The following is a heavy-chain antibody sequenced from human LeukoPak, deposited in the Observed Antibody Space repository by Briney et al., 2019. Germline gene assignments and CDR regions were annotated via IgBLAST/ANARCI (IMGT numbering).Heavy chain of an antibody. D-gene: IGHD1-26*01. V-gene: IGHV4-39*01. CDR3: ARLTKGGILL. CDR1: GGRISSSSYY. J-gene: IGHJ4*02. Sequence: SETLSHTRTVSGGRISSSSYYWGWIRKPPRKGLEWIGSIYYSGSTYYNPSLKSRVTISVDTSKNQFSLKLSSVTAADTAVYYCARLTKGGILLWGQGTLVTVSS. CDR2: IYYSGST.